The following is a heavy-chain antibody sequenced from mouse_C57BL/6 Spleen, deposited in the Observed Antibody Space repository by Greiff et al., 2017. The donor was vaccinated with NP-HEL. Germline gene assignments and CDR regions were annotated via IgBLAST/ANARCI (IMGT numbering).Heavy chain of an antibody. V-gene: IGHV2-9-1*01. J-gene: IGHJ4*01. D-gene: IGHD2-2*01. CDR3: ARIYYGYDNYAMDY. CDR1: GFSLTSYA. Sequence: QVQLKESGPGLVAPSQSLSITCTVSGFSLTSYAISWVRQPPGKGLEWLGVIWTGGGTNYNSALKSRLSISKDNSKSQVFLKMNSLQTDDTARDYCARIYYGYDNYAMDYWGQGTSVTVSS. CDR2: IWTGGGT.